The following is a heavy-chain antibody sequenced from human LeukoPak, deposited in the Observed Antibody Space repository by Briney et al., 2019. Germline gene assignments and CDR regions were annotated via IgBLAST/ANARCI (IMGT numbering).Heavy chain of an antibody. J-gene: IGHJ4*02. CDR1: GFTFSSYA. Sequence: GGSLRLSCAASGFTFSSYAMHWVRQVPGKGLEWVAVISYDGSNKYYADSVKGRFTISRDNSKNTLYLQMNSLRAEDTAVYYCARAGVYSSSWPYYFDYWGQGTLVTVSS. D-gene: IGHD6-13*01. CDR2: ISYDGSNK. CDR3: ARAGVYSSSWPYYFDY. V-gene: IGHV3-30-3*01.